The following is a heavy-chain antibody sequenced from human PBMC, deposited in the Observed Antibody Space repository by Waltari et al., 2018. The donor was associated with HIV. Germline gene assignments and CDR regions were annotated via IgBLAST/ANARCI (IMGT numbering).Heavy chain of an antibody. V-gene: IGHV1-69*12. D-gene: IGHD2-21*02. Sequence: QVQLVQSGAEVKKRGSSVKVSCKASGGTFSNFAINWVRQAPGQGLGWMGGVVPFFATTTSARKFQGRVTISATASTGTAYMELRSLTTDDTAVYYCARSLLTPYYFDSWGQGTLVTVSS. J-gene: IGHJ4*02. CDR1: GGTFSNFA. CDR2: VVPFFATT. CDR3: ARSLLTPYYFDS.